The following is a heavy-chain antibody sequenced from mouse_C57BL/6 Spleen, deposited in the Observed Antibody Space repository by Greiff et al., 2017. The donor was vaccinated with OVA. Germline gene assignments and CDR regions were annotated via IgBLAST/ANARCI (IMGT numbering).Heavy chain of an antibody. J-gene: IGHJ2*01. Sequence: QVHVKQPGAELVRPGSSVKLSCKASGYTFTSYWMHWVKQRPIQGLEWIGNIDPSDSETHYNQKFKDKATLTVDKSSSTAYMQLSRLTSEDSAVYSGAREGFITTVVARRDWGQGTTLTVSS. CDR2: IDPSDSET. V-gene: IGHV1-52*01. CDR3: AREGFITTVVARRD. D-gene: IGHD1-1*01. CDR1: GYTFTSYW.